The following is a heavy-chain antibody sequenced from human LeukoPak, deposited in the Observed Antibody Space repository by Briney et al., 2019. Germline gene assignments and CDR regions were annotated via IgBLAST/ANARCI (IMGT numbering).Heavy chain of an antibody. CDR1: GFTFSSYA. CDR2: ISYDGSNK. CDR3: AKKYSTGLDP. D-gene: IGHD1-26*01. Sequence: PGGSLRLSCAASGFTFSSYAMHWVRQAPGKGLEWVAVISYDGSNKYYADSVKGRFTISRDSSKNTLYLQMNSLRAEDTAVYYCAKKYSTGLDPWGQGTLVTVSS. V-gene: IGHV3-30*18. J-gene: IGHJ5*02.